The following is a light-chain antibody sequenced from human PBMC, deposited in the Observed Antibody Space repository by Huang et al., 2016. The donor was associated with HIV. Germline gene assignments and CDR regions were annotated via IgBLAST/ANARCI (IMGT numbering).Light chain of an antibody. J-gene: IGKJ1*01. CDR3: QQYSSWT. V-gene: IGKV3-20*01. CDR2: GAS. Sequence: EIVLTQSPDTLSLSPAERATLSCRASQSVSSNYLAWYQQKPGQAPRLLIYGASSRATGIPDRFGGSGSGTDFSLVISRLEPEDFAVYYCQQYSSWTFGQGTKVEIK. CDR1: QSVSSNY.